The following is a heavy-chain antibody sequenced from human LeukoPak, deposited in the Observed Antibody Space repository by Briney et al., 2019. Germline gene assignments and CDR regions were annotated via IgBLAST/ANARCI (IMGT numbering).Heavy chain of an antibody. CDR1: GYTFTSYA. J-gene: IGHJ6*02. CDR3: ARDPLSSTWSPYYFTLDA. D-gene: IGHD6-13*01. V-gene: IGHV1-18*01. Sequence: ASVKVSCKASGYTFTSYAINWVRQAPGQGLEWMGWISAYDGSTISAQDLQGRVTMTTDTSSTTAYMELTRLRSDDTAVYYCARDPLSSTWSPYYFTLDAWGQGTTVIVSS. CDR2: ISAYDGST.